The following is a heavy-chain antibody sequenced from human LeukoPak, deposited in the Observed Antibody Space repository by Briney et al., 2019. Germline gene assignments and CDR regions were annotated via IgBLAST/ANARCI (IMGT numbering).Heavy chain of an antibody. CDR3: ARDAEITLGTDH. Sequence: GGSLRLSCAASGFTFSNYWMTWVRQAPGKGLEWVANIKEDGSEKYYVDSVKGRFTISRDNAKKSLYLETNSLRAEDTAVYYCARDAEITLGTDHWGQGTLVTVSS. CDR2: IKEDGSEK. D-gene: IGHD1-26*01. CDR1: GFTFSNYW. V-gene: IGHV3-7*01. J-gene: IGHJ4*02.